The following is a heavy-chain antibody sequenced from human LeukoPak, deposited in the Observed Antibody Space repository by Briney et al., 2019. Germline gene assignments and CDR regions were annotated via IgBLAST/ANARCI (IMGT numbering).Heavy chain of an antibody. D-gene: IGHD2-8*01. Sequence: SETLSLTCIVSGGSMRSASYYWDWIRQPPGKGLEWIGTIYYDGSTSHYTPSLKIRAPMSVDPAKNHSSLNLTSVTAADTAVYYCAGQGGGVALDYWGQGMLVTVSS. CDR1: GGSMRSASYY. CDR3: AGQGGGVALDY. J-gene: IGHJ4*02. CDR2: IYYDGST. V-gene: IGHV4-39*01.